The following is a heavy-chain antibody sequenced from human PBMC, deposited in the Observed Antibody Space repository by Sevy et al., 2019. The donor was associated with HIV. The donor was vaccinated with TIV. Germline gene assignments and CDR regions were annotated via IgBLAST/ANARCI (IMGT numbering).Heavy chain of an antibody. CDR2: IIPIFGTA. CDR1: GGTFSSYA. V-gene: IGHV1-69*06. J-gene: IGHJ3*02. D-gene: IGHD3-22*01. Sequence: ASVKVSCKASGGTFSSYAISWVRQAPGQGLEWMGGIIPIFGTANYAQKFQGRVTITADKSTSTAYMELSSLRSEGTAVYYCARSLGEGGMIGVGDAFDIWGQGTMVTVSS. CDR3: ARSLGEGGMIGVGDAFDI.